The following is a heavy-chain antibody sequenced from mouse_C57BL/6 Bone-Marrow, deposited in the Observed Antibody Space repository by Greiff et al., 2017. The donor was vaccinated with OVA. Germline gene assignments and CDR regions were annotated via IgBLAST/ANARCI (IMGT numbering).Heavy chain of an antibody. V-gene: IGHV14-4*01. D-gene: IGHD1-1*01. J-gene: IGHJ3*01. CDR2: IDPENGDT. Sequence: VQLQQSGAELVRPGASVKLSCTASGFNIKDDYMHWVKQRPEQGLEWIGWIDPENGDTEYASKFQGKATITADTSSNTAYLQLSSLTSEDTAVYYCTTRFTTVVARTYWGQGTLVTVSA. CDR3: TTRFTTVVARTY. CDR1: GFNIKDDY.